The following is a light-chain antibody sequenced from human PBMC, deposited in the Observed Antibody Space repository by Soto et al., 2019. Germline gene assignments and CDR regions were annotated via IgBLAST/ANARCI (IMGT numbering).Light chain of an antibody. J-gene: IGKJ1*01. CDR3: LHYQSYWT. V-gene: IGKV1-5*03. CDR1: QSISRQ. Sequence: DIQMTQSPSTLSASVGDRVSITCRASQSISRQLAWYQQKPGKAPNLLIYQASNFETGVPSRFTGSGSGTEFTLTISRLQPDDLATYYFLHYQSYWTFGQETKVEVK. CDR2: QAS.